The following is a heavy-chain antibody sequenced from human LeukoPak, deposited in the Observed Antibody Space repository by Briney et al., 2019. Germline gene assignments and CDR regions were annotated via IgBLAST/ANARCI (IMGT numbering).Heavy chain of an antibody. CDR2: INPNSGGT. V-gene: IGHV1-2*02. J-gene: IGHJ5*02. CDR3: AREDAHFDYDRNWFDP. CDR1: GYTFTGYY. Sequence: GASVKVSCKASGYTFTGYYMHWVRQAPGQGLEWMGWINPNSGGTNYAQKFQGRVTMTRDTSISTAYMELSRLRSDDTAVYYCAREDAHFDYDRNWFDPWGQGTLVTVSS. D-gene: IGHD3-9*01.